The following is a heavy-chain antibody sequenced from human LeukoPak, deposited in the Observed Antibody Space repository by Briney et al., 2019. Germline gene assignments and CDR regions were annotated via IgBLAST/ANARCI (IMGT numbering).Heavy chain of an antibody. Sequence: GGSLRLSCAASGFTVSSTYMTWVRQAPGKGLEWVSVTYSGGSTYSADSVKARFTISRDNSKNTLYLEMNSLRAEDTAVYYCARGISSSSCCHFDHWGQRTLVTVSS. CDR2: TYSGGST. V-gene: IGHV3-66*02. CDR3: ARGISSSSCCHFDH. CDR1: GFTVSSTY. J-gene: IGHJ4*02. D-gene: IGHD2-2*01.